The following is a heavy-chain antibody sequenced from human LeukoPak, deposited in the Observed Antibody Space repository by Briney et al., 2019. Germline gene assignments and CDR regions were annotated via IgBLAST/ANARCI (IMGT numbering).Heavy chain of an antibody. CDR3: ARGGRGTIVGVLRNWFEP. V-gene: IGHV4-34*01. J-gene: IGHJ5*02. D-gene: IGHD3-3*01. CDR1: GGSFRGYY. Sequence: SETLSLTCAVYGGSFRGYYWSWIRQPPGKGLEWIGEINHSGSTNYNPSLKSRVTIPVDTSKNQFSLKRSSVTAADRAVYYCARGGRGTIVGVLRNWFEPSGQGDLGTVSS. CDR2: INHSGST.